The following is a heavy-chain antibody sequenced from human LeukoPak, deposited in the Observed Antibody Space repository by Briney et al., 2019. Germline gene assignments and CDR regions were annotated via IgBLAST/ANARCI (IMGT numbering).Heavy chain of an antibody. Sequence: PGGSLRLSCAASGFTFDDYAMHWVRQAPGKGLEWVSGISWNSGSIGYADSVKGRFTISRDNAKNSLYLQMNSLRAGDTALYYCAKDMSNNYYDSSLFDYWGQGTLVTVSS. V-gene: IGHV3-9*01. CDR3: AKDMSNNYYDSSLFDY. D-gene: IGHD3-22*01. CDR1: GFTFDDYA. J-gene: IGHJ4*02. CDR2: ISWNSGSI.